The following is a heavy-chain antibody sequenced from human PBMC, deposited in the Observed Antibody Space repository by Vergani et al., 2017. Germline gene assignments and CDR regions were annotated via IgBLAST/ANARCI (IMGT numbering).Heavy chain of an antibody. J-gene: IGHJ6*03. CDR3: ARDPFDFWSGHFYYYMDV. D-gene: IGHD3-3*01. Sequence: QVQLVESGGGVVQPGRSLRLSCAASGFTFSSYGMHWVRQAPGKGLEWVAVIWYDGSNKYYADSVKGRFTISRDNSKNTLYLQMNSLRAEDTAVYYCARDPFDFWSGHFYYYMDVWGKGTTVTVSS. V-gene: IGHV3-33*01. CDR2: IWYDGSNK. CDR1: GFTFSSYG.